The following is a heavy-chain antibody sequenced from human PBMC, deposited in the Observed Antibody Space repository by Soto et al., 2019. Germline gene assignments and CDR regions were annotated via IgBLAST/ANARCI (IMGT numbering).Heavy chain of an antibody. CDR1: GGTFSSYA. D-gene: IGHD5-12*01. Sequence: SCKASGGTFSSYAISWIRQSPEKGLEWIACMHYTGFSHYNPSLKSRLTISVDTSKNQFTLKLSSVTAADTAVYYCARLPIVATSYYFDYWGQGTLVTVSS. J-gene: IGHJ4*02. V-gene: IGHV4-59*08. CDR2: MHYTGFS. CDR3: ARLPIVATSYYFDY.